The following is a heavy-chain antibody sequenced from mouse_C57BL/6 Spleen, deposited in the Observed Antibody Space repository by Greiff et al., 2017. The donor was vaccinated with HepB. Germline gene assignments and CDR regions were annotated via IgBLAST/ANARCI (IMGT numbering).Heavy chain of an antibody. V-gene: IGHV1-69*01. CDR1: GYTFTSYW. CDR3: SRNYDSFFDY. Sequence: QVQLQQPGAELVMPGASVKLSCKASGYTFTSYWMHWVKQRPGQGLEWIGEIDPSDSYTNYNQKFKGKSTFTVDKSSSTAYMQLSSLTSEDSAVYYCSRNYDSFFDYWGQGTTLTVSS. CDR2: IDPSDSYT. J-gene: IGHJ2*01. D-gene: IGHD2-4*01.